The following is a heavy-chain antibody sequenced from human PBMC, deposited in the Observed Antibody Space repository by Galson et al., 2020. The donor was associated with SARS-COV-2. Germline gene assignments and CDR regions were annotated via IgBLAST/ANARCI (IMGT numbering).Heavy chain of an antibody. V-gene: IGHV3-74*01. Sequence: GGSLRLSCAASGFSFNTNWMHWVRQAPGKGLEWVSRINSDGTYSTYADSVKGRFTMSRDNAKNTLYLQMDSLRAEDTAIYYCASESSTADLDYWGQRTLCTVSS. CDR2: INSDGTYS. CDR3: ASESSTADLDY. J-gene: IGHJ4*02. CDR1: GFSFNTNW. D-gene: IGHD2-2*01.